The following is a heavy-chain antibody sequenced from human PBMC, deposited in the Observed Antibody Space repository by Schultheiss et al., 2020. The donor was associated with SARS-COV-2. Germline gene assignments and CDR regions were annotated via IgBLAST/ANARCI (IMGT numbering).Heavy chain of an antibody. CDR3: ARDRWGDFWSGYQKEDMDV. D-gene: IGHD3-3*01. V-gene: IGHV3-7*03. CDR1: GFTFSGSA. CDR2: IKQDGSEK. J-gene: IGHJ6*02. Sequence: GGSLRLSCAASGFTFSGSAMHWVRQAPGKGLEWVANIKQDGSEKYYVDSVKGRFTISRDNAKNSLYLQMNSLRAEDTAVYYCARDRWGDFWSGYQKEDMDVWGQGTTVTVSS.